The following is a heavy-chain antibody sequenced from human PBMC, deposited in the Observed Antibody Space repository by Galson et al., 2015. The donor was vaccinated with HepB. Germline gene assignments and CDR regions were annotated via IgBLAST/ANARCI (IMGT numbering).Heavy chain of an antibody. CDR3: ARFNSGWFAPGNLNDVFEI. CDR1: GFSLTTSGVG. CDR2: IYWDGDK. D-gene: IGHD6-19*01. V-gene: IGHV2-5*02. Sequence: PALVKPTQTLTLTCTFSGFSLTTSGVGVAWVRQPPGKALEWLALIYWDGDKRFSPSLKERLTITKDISKNQVVITMTNMDPLDTATYYCARFNSGWFAPGNLNDVFEIWGQGTKVSVSS. J-gene: IGHJ3*02.